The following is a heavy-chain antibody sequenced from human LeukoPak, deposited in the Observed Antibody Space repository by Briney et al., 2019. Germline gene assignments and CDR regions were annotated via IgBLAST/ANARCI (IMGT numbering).Heavy chain of an antibody. CDR3: ATEMIAPYAFDI. V-gene: IGHV4-59*01. J-gene: IGHJ3*02. Sequence: SETLSLTCTVSGGSISSYYWSWIRQPPGKGLEWIGYIYYSGSTNYNPSLKSRVTISVDTSKNQFSLKLSSVTAADTAVYYCATEMIAPYAFDIWGQGTMVTVSS. CDR2: IYYSGST. D-gene: IGHD3-22*01. CDR1: GGSISSYY.